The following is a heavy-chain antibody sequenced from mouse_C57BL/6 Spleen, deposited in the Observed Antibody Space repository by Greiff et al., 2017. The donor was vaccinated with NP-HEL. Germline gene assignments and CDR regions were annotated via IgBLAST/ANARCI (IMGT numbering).Heavy chain of an antibody. J-gene: IGHJ3*01. CDR2: IDPENGDT. V-gene: IGHV14-4*01. D-gene: IGHD3-2*02. CDR3: TTYSSRYASFAY. CDR1: GFNIKDDY. Sequence: VQLQQSGAELVRPGASVKLSCTASGFNIKDDYMHWVKQRPEQGLEWIGWIDPENGDTEYASKFQGKATITADTSSNTAYLQLTSLTSEGTAVYYCTTYSSRYASFAYWGHGTLVTVSA.